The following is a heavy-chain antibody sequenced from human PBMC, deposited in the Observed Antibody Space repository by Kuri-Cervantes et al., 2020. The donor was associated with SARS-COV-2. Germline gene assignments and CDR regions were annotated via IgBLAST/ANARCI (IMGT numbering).Heavy chain of an antibody. D-gene: IGHD3-10*02. V-gene: IGHV4-34*01. CDR1: GGSFSGYY. Sequence: ESLKISCAVYGGSFSGYYWSWIRQPPGKGLEWIGEINHSGSTNYNPSLKSRVTISEDTSNNQLSLKLRSVTAADTAVYYCARGRSLVRGVLITPYFDSWGQGTLVTVSS. CDR3: ARGRSLVRGVLITPYFDS. CDR2: INHSGST. J-gene: IGHJ4*02.